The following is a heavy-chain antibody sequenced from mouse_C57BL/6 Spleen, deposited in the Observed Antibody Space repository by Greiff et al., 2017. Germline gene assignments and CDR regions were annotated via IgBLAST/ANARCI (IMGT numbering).Heavy chain of an antibody. D-gene: IGHD1-1*02. CDR1: GYSFTGYY. V-gene: IGHV1-42*01. J-gene: IGHJ4*01. CDR3: ARYRYGTYYAMDY. CDR2: INPSTGGT. Sequence: EVQLQQSGPELVKPGASVKISCKASGYSFTGYYMNWVKQSPEKSLEWIGEINPSTGGTTYNQKFKAKATLTVDKSSSTAYMQLKSLTSEDSAVYYCARYRYGTYYAMDYWGQGTSVTVSS.